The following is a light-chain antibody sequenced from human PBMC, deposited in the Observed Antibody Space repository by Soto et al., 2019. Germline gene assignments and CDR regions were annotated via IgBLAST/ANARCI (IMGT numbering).Light chain of an antibody. CDR2: DAS. CDR3: QQSGSSPIT. J-gene: IGKJ5*01. CDR1: QSVSRSY. V-gene: IGKV3D-20*01. Sequence: DIVMTQSPASLSVSPGERVTHSRVASQSVSRSYLAWYQQKPGLAPRLIIYDASTRATGITDRFSGSGSGTDFTLTISRLEPEDFAVYYCQQSGSSPITFGQGTRLDIK.